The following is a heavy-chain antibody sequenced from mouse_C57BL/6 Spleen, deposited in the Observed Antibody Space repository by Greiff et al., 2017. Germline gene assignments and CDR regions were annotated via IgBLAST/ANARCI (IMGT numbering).Heavy chain of an antibody. Sequence: EVNLVESGGGLVKPGGSLKLSCAASGFTFSSYAMSWVRQTPGKRLEWVATICAGGSYTYYPDNVKGRFTISRDKAKNNLYLQMSHLKSEDTAMYYCARDYYGSGYFDCWGQGTTLTVSS. D-gene: IGHD1-1*01. CDR2: ICAGGSYT. CDR3: ARDYYGSGYFDC. J-gene: IGHJ2*01. V-gene: IGHV5-4*01. CDR1: GFTFSSYA.